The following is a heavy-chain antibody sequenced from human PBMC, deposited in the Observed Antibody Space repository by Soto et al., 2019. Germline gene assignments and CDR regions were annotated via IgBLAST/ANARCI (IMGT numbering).Heavy chain of an antibody. J-gene: IGHJ5*02. D-gene: IGHD3-3*01. CDR1: GFTFSSYW. Sequence: EVQLVESGGGLVQPGGSLRLSCAASGFTFSSYWMSWVRQAPGKGLEWVANIKQDGSEKYYVDSVKGRFTISRDNAKNSLYLQMNSLRAEDTAVYYCARGPTYYDFWSGYYKRRDVNWFDPWGQGTLVTVSS. V-gene: IGHV3-7*03. CDR2: IKQDGSEK. CDR3: ARGPTYYDFWSGYYKRRDVNWFDP.